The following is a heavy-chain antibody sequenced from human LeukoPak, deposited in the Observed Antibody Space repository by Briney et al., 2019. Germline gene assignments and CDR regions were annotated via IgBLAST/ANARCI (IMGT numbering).Heavy chain of an antibody. J-gene: IGHJ4*02. Sequence: TGGSLRLSCAASGFTFSSYSMNWVRQAPGKGLEWVSSISSSSSYIYYADSVKDRFTISRDNAKNSLYLQMNSLRAEDTAVYYCAKADRDYDYVWGSYRPTTFDYWGQGTLVTVSS. CDR1: GFTFSSYS. CDR3: AKADRDYDYVWGSYRPTTFDY. V-gene: IGHV3-21*01. D-gene: IGHD3-16*02. CDR2: ISSSSSYI.